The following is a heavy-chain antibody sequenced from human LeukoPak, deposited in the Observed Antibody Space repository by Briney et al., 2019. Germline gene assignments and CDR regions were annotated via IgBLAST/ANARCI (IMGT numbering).Heavy chain of an antibody. J-gene: IGHJ5*02. Sequence: SETLSLTCTVSGGSVSSYYWSWIRQPPGKGLEWIGYIKSSGSSNYNPSLKSRVTISMDTSKNQFSLRLNSVTTADTAVYYCARDGTVATNWFDPWGQGTLVTVSS. V-gene: IGHV4-59*02. D-gene: IGHD5-12*01. CDR3: ARDGTVATNWFDP. CDR1: GGSVSSYY. CDR2: IKSSGSS.